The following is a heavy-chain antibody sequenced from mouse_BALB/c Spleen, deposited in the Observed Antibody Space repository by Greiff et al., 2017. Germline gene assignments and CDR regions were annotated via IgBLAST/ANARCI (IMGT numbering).Heavy chain of an antibody. Sequence: VQLQQSGPELVKPGASVKISCKASGYSFTGYYMHWVKQSHVKSLEWIGRINPYNGATSYNQNFKDKASLTVDKSSSTAYMELHSLTSEDSAVYYCARSLTTVVGGFAYWGQGTLVTVSA. V-gene: IGHV1-31*01. CDR1: GYSFTGYY. J-gene: IGHJ3*01. D-gene: IGHD1-1*01. CDR2: INPYNGAT. CDR3: ARSLTTVVGGFAY.